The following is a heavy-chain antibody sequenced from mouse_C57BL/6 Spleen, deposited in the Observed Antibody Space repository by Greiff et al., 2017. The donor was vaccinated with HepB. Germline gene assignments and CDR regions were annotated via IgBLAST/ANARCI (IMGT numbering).Heavy chain of an antibody. J-gene: IGHJ2*01. CDR3: ARPAYYSLYFDH. Sequence: VQLQQSGAELVKPGASVKLCCTTSGYNIKDDYMHWVKQRTEQGLEWIGRIDPEDGETKYAPKFQGKATITADTSSNTAYLQRSSLTSEETSVYYCARPAYYSLYFDHCGQRTTPTVSS. CDR1: GYNIKDDY. V-gene: IGHV14-2*01. D-gene: IGHD2-12*01. CDR2: IDPEDGET.